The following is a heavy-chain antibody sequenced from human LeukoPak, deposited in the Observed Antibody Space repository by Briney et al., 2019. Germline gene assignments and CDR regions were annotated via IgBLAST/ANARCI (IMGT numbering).Heavy chain of an antibody. CDR2: ISGSGGST. D-gene: IGHD3-10*01. CDR3: AKDEGATGWFGSPGNWFDP. J-gene: IGHJ5*02. CDR1: GFAFSSYA. V-gene: IGHV3-23*01. Sequence: PGGSLRLSCAASGFAFSSYAMSRVRQAPGKGLEWVSAISGSGGSTYYADSVKGRFTISRDNSKNTLYLQMNSLRAEDTAVYYCAKDEGATGWFGSPGNWFDPWGQGTLVTVSS.